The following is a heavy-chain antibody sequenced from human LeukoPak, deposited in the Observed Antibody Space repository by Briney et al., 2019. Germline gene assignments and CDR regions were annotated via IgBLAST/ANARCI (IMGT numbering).Heavy chain of an antibody. CDR3: ARLTEKDPRTFNYFYYYYLDV. Sequence: VASVKVSCKASGYTFTGYYMHWVRQAPGQGLEWMGWISAYNGNTNYAQKLQGRVTMTTDTSTTTAYMELRSLRSDDTAVYYCARLTEKDPRTFNYFYYYYLDVWGKGTTVTVSS. CDR1: GYTFTGYY. V-gene: IGHV1-18*04. CDR2: ISAYNGNT. J-gene: IGHJ6*03. D-gene: IGHD2-15*01.